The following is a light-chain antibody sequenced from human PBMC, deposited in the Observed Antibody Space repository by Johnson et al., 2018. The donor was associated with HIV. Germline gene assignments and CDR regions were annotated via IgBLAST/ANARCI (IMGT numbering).Light chain of an antibody. CDR2: DNN. V-gene: IGLV1-51*01. Sequence: QSVLTQPPSVSAAPGQTVTISCSGSSSNIGNNYVSWYQQLPGTAPKLLIYDNNKRPSGIPDRFSGSKSGTSATLGITGLQTGDEAVYYCGTWDSSLSAGVFGTGTKVTVL. J-gene: IGLJ1*01. CDR3: GTWDSSLSAGV. CDR1: SSNIGNNY.